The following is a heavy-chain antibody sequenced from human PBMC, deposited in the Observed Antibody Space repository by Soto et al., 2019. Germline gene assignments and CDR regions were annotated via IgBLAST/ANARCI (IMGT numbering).Heavy chain of an antibody. CDR3: ARRYGGNLDY. Sequence: TSETLSLTCTVSGGSISSYYWSWIRQPPGKGLEWIGYIYYSGSTNYNPSLKSRVTISVDTSKNQFSLKLSSVTAADTAGYYCARRYGGNLDYWGQGTLVTVSS. CDR1: GGSISSYY. CDR2: IYYSGST. J-gene: IGHJ4*02. V-gene: IGHV4-59*08. D-gene: IGHD1-26*01.